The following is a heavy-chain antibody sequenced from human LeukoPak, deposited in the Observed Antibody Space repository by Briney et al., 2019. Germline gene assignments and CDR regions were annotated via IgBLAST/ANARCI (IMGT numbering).Heavy chain of an antibody. Sequence: PSETLSLTCTVSGGSISSYYWSWIRQPPGKGLEWIGYIYYSGSTNYNPSLKSRVTISVDTSKNQFSLKLSSVTAADTAVYYCARDEEQLTRYDYWGQGTLVTVSS. CDR3: ARDEEQLTRYDY. CDR2: IYYSGST. D-gene: IGHD6-6*01. CDR1: GGSISSYY. J-gene: IGHJ4*02. V-gene: IGHV4-59*01.